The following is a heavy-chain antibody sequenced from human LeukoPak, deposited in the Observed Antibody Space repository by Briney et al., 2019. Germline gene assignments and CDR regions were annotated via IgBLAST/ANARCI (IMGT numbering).Heavy chain of an antibody. J-gene: IGHJ4*02. CDR1: GGSIRSHY. D-gene: IGHD6-19*01. Sequence: SETLSLTCTVSGGSIRSHYWSWIRQPPGKGLEWIGYSYYSGSTNYNPSLKSRVTISVDTSKSQFSLKLTSVTAADTAVYYCARVPYTTGWPFYFDYWGQGILVTVSS. CDR2: SYYSGST. V-gene: IGHV4-59*11. CDR3: ARVPYTTGWPFYFDY.